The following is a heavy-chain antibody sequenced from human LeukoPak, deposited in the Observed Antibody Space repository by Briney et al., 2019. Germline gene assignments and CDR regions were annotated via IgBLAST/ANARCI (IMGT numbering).Heavy chain of an antibody. J-gene: IGHJ6*03. V-gene: IGHV4-34*01. Sequence: SETLSPTCAVYGGSFSGYYWSWIRQPPGKGLEWIGEINHSGSTNYNPSLKSRVTISVDTSKNQFSLKLSSVTAADTAVYYCARVGFHDFWSGYYTYYYYYMDVWGKGTTVTVSS. CDR2: INHSGST. D-gene: IGHD3-3*01. CDR3: ARVGFHDFWSGYYTYYYYYMDV. CDR1: GGSFSGYY.